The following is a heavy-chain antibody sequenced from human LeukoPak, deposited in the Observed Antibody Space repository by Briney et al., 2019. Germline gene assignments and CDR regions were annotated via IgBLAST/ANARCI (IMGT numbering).Heavy chain of an antibody. CDR1: GFTFSSYW. V-gene: IGHV3-7*01. D-gene: IGHD3-3*01. J-gene: IGHJ6*02. CDR3: AREWAPTIFGVVIIDYYGMDV. CDR2: IKQDGSEK. Sequence: PGGSLRLSCAASGFTFSSYWMSWVRQAPGKGLEWVANIKQDGSEKYYVDSVKGRFTISRDNAKNSLYLQMNSLRAEDTAVYYCAREWAPTIFGVVIIDYYGMDVWGQGTTVTFSS.